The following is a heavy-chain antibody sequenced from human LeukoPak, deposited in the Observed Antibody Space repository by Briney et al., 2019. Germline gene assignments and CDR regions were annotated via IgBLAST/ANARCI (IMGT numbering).Heavy chain of an antibody. CDR3: AKNTDWGYFDY. CDR1: RFTFSSYW. J-gene: IGHJ4*02. CDR2: INSDGRTT. D-gene: IGHD7-27*01. Sequence: PGGSLRLSCAASRFTFSSYWMHWVRQAPGKGLVWVSRINSDGRTTSYADSVKGRFTISRDNSKNTLYLQMNSLRAEDTAVYYCAKNTDWGYFDYWGQGTLVTVSS. V-gene: IGHV3-74*01.